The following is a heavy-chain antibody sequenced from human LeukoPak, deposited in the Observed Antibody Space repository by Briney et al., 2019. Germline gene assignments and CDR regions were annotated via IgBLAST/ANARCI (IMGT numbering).Heavy chain of an antibody. CDR2: IYYSGTT. CDR3: ARGPNPARGSGRTRRYYFDY. Sequence: PSETLSLTCTVSGGSISGSNYYWGWIRQPPGKGLEWIGSIYYSGTTYYNPSLKSRVTISVDTSKNQFSLKLSSVTAADTAVYYCARGPNPARGSGRTRRYYFDYWGQGTLVTVSS. CDR1: GGSISGSNYY. D-gene: IGHD3-10*01. J-gene: IGHJ4*02. V-gene: IGHV4-39*07.